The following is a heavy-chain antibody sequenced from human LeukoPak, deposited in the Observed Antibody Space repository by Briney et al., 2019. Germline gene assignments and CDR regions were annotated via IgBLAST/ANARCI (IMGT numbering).Heavy chain of an antibody. CDR3: ASRGGGSESHFDY. J-gene: IGHJ4*02. CDR1: GYSFTNYW. Sequence: GESLKISCKGSGYSFTNYWIGWVRQMPGKGLEWMGIIKPGGSDTRYSPSFQGQVTISADKSISTAYLQWGSLKSSDSAMYYCASRGGGSESHFDYWGQGTLVTVSS. D-gene: IGHD1-26*01. V-gene: IGHV5-51*01. CDR2: IKPGGSDT.